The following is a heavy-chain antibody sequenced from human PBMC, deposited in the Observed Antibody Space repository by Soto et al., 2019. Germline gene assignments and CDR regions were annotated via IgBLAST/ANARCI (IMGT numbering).Heavy chain of an antibody. CDR2: IYYSGST. Sequence: SETLSLTCTVSGGSISSYYWSWIRQPPGKGLEWIGYIYYSGSTNYNPSLKSRVTISVDTSKNQFSLKLSSVTAADTAVYYCARRGKKRGTNYYGMGVWGQGTTVTVSS. V-gene: IGHV4-59*01. CDR3: ARRGKKRGTNYYGMGV. CDR1: GGSISSYY. D-gene: IGHD3-16*01. J-gene: IGHJ6*02.